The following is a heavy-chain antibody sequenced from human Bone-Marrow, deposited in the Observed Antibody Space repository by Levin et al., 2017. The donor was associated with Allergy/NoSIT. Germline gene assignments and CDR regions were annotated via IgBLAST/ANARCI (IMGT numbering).Heavy chain of an antibody. CDR2: IAFGTGNT. CDR3: ATDRVGGLAP. V-gene: IGHV1-58*02. CDR1: GFTFGSAA. Sequence: KISCKASGFTFGSAAIHWVRQAPGQGLEWVGWIAFGTGNTRFEQRFQERVTFIRDMSTSTAFMEVSSLTFEDTAVYYCATDRVGGLAPRGQGALVTVSS. J-gene: IGHJ4*01. D-gene: IGHD1-26*01.